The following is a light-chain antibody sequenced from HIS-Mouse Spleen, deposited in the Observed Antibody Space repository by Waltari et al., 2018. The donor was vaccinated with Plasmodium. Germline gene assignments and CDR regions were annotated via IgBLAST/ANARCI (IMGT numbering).Light chain of an antibody. Sequence: QSALTQPASVSGSPGQSITISCTGTSSDVGSYNLVSWYQQHPGKAPKLMIYEGSQRPSGVSNRFSGSKSGNTASLTISGLQAEDEADYYCCSYAGSRMVFGGGTKLTVL. V-gene: IGLV2-23*01. CDR2: EGS. J-gene: IGLJ2*01. CDR1: SSDVGSYNL. CDR3: CSYAGSRMV.